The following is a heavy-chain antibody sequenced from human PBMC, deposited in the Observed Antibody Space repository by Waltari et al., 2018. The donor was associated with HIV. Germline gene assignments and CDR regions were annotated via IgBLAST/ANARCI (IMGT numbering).Heavy chain of an antibody. CDR3: ARAESSGWYDY. CDR2: IKPNSGGT. V-gene: IGHV1-2*06. D-gene: IGHD6-19*01. J-gene: IGHJ4*02. CDR1: GYTFNGPH. Sequence: VQLVQSGAAVKKPGAPVQVSCTASGYTFNGPHIHCVRQAPGQGLEWMGRIKPNSGGTNYAQKFQGRVTMTRDTSISTAYMELSRLRSDDTAVYYCARAESSGWYDYWGQGTLVTVSS.